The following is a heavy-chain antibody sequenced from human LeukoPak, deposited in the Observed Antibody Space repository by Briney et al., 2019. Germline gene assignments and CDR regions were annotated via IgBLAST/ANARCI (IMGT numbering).Heavy chain of an antibody. CDR1: GFTFSNYA. V-gene: IGHV3-23*01. Sequence: GGSLRLSCAASGFTFSNYAMTWVRQAPGKGLGGVSAISGSGISTYYADSVKGRFTIFRDNSKNTLFLQMNSLRAEDTALYYCAKSPGGPDYWGQGTLVTVSS. CDR3: AKSPGGPDY. J-gene: IGHJ4*02. D-gene: IGHD3-10*01. CDR2: ISGSGIST.